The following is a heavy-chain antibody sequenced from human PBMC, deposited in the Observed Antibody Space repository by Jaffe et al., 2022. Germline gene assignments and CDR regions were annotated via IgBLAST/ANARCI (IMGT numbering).Heavy chain of an antibody. Sequence: QVQLVQSGAEVKKPGSSVKVSCKASGGTFSSYAISWVRQAPGQGLEWMGGIIPIFGTANYAQKFQGRVTITTDESTSTAYMELSSLRSEDTAVYYCARDSGPRTQSGRGSGSYVLLDYWGQGTLVTVSS. CDR2: IIPIFGTA. CDR1: GGTFSSYA. V-gene: IGHV1-69*05. J-gene: IGHJ4*02. D-gene: IGHD3-10*01. CDR3: ARDSGPRTQSGRGSGSYVLLDY.